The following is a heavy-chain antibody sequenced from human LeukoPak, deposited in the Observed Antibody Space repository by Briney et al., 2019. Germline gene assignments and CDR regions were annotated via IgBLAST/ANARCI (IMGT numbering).Heavy chain of an antibody. CDR2: IWYDGSNK. V-gene: IGHV3-33*01. Sequence: GRSLRLSCAASGFTFSSYGMHWVRQAQGKGLEWVAVIWYDGSNKYYADSVKGRFTISRDNSKNTLYLQMNSLRAEDTAVYYRARDLRLRTTVTTALGYWGQGTLVTVSS. D-gene: IGHD4-11*01. CDR3: ARDLRLRTTVTTALGY. J-gene: IGHJ4*02. CDR1: GFTFSSYG.